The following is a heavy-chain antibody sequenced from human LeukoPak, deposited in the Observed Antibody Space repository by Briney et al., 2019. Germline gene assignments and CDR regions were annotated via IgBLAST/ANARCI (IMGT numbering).Heavy chain of an antibody. J-gene: IGHJ6*03. D-gene: IGHD3-16*02. V-gene: IGHV4-39*01. CDR1: GGSISETSYY. Sequence: ASETLSLTCAVSGGSISETSYYWGWVRQTPGKGLEWIGTIYYNGNTFYNPSLESRITISVDTSTNQFSLKLRSVTASDTAVYYCARHPQMGYYRYNMDVWDKGTTVTVSS. CDR3: ARHPQMGYYRYNMDV. CDR2: IYYNGNT.